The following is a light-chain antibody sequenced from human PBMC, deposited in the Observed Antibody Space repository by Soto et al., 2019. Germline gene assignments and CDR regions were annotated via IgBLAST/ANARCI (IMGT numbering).Light chain of an antibody. CDR1: SSDVGAYNF. Sequence: QSALTQPASVSGSPGQSITISCTGTSSDVGAYNFVSWYQQHPGKAPKLIFYEVSNRPPGLSDRFSGSKSGTTASLTISGLQAEDEADYFCSSYTTNKTLLFGGGTKVNVL. CDR2: EVS. V-gene: IGLV2-14*01. CDR3: SSYTTNKTLL. J-gene: IGLJ2*01.